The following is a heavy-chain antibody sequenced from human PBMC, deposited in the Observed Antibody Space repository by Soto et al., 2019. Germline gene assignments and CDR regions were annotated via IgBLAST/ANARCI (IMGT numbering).Heavy chain of an antibody. Sequence: SETLSLTCAVYGGSFSGYYWSWIRQPPGKGLEWIGEINPSGSTNYNPSLKSRVTISVDTSKNQFSLKRGSVTAADTAVYYCARVDLGYSSIWFTRTLRSDWVLDYWGEGNLGSVSA. V-gene: IGHV4-34*01. CDR2: INPSGST. J-gene: IGHJ4*02. CDR1: GGSFSGYY. D-gene: IGHD6-13*01. CDR3: ARVDLGYSSIWFTRTLRSDWVLDY.